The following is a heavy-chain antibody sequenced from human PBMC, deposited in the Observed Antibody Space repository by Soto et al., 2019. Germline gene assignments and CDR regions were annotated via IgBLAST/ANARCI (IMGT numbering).Heavy chain of an antibody. CDR2: IKPDESEK. J-gene: IGHJ5*02. D-gene: IGHD4-4*01. V-gene: IGHV3-7*01. CDR3: VRGGSNYAS. CDR1: GFTFSDSW. Sequence: EVQLVESGGGLVQPGGSLRLSCTASGFTFSDSWMTWVRQAPGKGLEWVARIKPDESEKKYADSVKGRFSISRDNAKNSRYLHMDSLGGEDTAVYYCVRGGSNYASWGQGTLVTVSS.